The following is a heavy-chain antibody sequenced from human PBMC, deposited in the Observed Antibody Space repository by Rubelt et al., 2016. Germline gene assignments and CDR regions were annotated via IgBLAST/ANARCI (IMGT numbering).Heavy chain of an antibody. J-gene: IGHJ4*02. CDR3: AREATMVRGPRVDY. D-gene: IGHD3-10*01. Sequence: QVQLQQWGAGLLKPSETLSLTCAVYGGSFSGYYWSWIRQPPGKGLEWIGEINHSGSTNYNPSLKSRVTISVDTSKNQFSLKLGAVTAADTAVYYCAREATMVRGPRVDYWGQGTLVTVSS. CDR1: GGSFSGYY. V-gene: IGHV4-34*01. CDR2: INHSGST.